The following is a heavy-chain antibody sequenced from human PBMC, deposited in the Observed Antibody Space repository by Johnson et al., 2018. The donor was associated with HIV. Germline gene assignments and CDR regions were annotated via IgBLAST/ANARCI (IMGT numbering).Heavy chain of an antibody. Sequence: VQLVESGGDLVQPGRSLRLSCTASGFTFSDYTMSWLRQAPGKGLEWVSVIYSGGSTYYADSVKGRFTIYRDNSKNTLYLQMNSLRAEDTAVYYCARDRGGDDAFDIWGQGTMVTVSS. CDR1: GFTFSDYT. J-gene: IGHJ3*02. CDR3: ARDRGGDDAFDI. V-gene: IGHV3-66*01. CDR2: IYSGGST. D-gene: IGHD3-10*01.